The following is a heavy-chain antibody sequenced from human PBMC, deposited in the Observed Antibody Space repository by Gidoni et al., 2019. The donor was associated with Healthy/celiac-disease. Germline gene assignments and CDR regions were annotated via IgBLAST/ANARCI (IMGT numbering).Heavy chain of an antibody. J-gene: IGHJ4*02. CDR3: ARPSTSHWGVFDY. CDR2: RYYSVST. CDR1: GGSISSYY. D-gene: IGHD2-2*01. Sequence: QVQLQESGPGLVKPSETLSLTCTVSGGSISSYYWSWLRQPPGKGLEGIGYRYYSVSTNSNPSLKSRVTISVDTSKNQFSLKLSSVTAADTAVYYCARPSTSHWGVFDYWGQGTLVTVSS. V-gene: IGHV4-59*08.